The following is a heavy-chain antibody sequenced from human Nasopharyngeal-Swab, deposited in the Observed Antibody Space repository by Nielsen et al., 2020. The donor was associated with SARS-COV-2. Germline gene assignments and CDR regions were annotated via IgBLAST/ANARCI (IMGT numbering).Heavy chain of an antibody. CDR1: GYTLTELS. V-gene: IGHV1-24*01. CDR2: FDPEDGET. CDR3: ATAVVVTAISWFDP. J-gene: IGHJ5*02. D-gene: IGHD2-21*02. Sequence: ASVKVSCKVSGYTLTELSMHWVRQAPGKGLEWMGGFDPEDGETIYAQKFQGRVTMTEDTSTDTAYMELSSLRSEDKAVYYCATAVVVTAISWFDPWGQGTLVTVSS.